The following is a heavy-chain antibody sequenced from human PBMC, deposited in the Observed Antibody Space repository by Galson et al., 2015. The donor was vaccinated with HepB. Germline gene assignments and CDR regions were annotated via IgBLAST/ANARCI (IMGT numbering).Heavy chain of an antibody. Sequence: SVKVSCKASGYTFTSYYMHWVRQAPGQGLEWMGIINPSGGSTSYAQEFQGRVTMTEDTSTDTAYMELSNLRSEDTAVYYCARDQGPWGSGWQSAFDIWGQGTMVTVSS. J-gene: IGHJ3*02. V-gene: IGHV1-46*01. CDR3: ARDQGPWGSGWQSAFDI. CDR2: INPSGGST. D-gene: IGHD6-19*01. CDR1: GYTFTSYY.